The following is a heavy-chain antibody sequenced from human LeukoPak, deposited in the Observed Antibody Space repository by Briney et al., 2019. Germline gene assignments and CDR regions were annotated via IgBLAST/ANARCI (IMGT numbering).Heavy chain of an antibody. Sequence: PGGSLRLSCAASGFTFSSYSMNWVRQAPGKGLEWVSSISSSSSYIYYADSVKGRFTISRDNAKNSLYLQMNSLRAEDTAVYYCARTGGRRDHYNSWGQGTLVTVSS. CDR1: GFTFSSYS. J-gene: IGHJ4*02. D-gene: IGHD1-1*01. CDR3: ARTGGRRDHYNS. CDR2: ISSSSSYI. V-gene: IGHV3-21*01.